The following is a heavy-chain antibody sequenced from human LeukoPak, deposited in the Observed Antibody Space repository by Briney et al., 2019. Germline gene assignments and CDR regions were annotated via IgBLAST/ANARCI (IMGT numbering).Heavy chain of an antibody. Sequence: KPGGSLRLSCAASGFTFSDYYMSWVRQAPGKGLEWVSYISSSGSTIYYADSVKGRFTVSRDNAKNSLYLPMSSLRAEDTAVYYCTRVARYCSGGICYSGYWGQGTLVTVSS. D-gene: IGHD2-15*01. V-gene: IGHV3-11*04. CDR1: GFTFSDYY. J-gene: IGHJ4*02. CDR3: TRVARYCSGGICYSGY. CDR2: ISSSGSTI.